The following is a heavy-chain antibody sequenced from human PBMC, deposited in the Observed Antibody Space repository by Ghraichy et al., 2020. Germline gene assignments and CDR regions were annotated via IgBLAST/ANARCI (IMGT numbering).Heavy chain of an antibody. CDR2: INHSGST. CDR3: ARQRRDGYNTPANY. D-gene: IGHD5-24*01. CDR1: GGSFSGYY. V-gene: IGHV4-34*01. J-gene: IGHJ4*02. Sequence: SETLSLTCAVYGGSFSGYYWSWIRQPPGKGLEWIGEINHSGSTNYNPSLKSRVTISVDTSKNQFSLKLSSVTAADTAVYYCARQRRDGYNTPANYWGQGTLVTVSS.